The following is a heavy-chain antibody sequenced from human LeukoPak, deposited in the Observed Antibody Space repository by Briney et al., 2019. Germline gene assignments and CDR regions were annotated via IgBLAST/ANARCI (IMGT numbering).Heavy chain of an antibody. CDR1: GGSMRSSSYY. CDR3: ARVIISRLGGGIGAAGTSFDY. CDR2: IYHSGTT. Sequence: SETLSLTCTVSGGSMRSSSYYWDWIRQPPGQGLEWIMSIYHSGTTYYNPSLMRRLPLSVAASKNQFSFRLSSVTAADTAVYYCARVIISRLGGGIGAAGTSFDYWGQGTLVTVSS. V-gene: IGHV4-39*07. J-gene: IGHJ4*02. D-gene: IGHD6-13*01.